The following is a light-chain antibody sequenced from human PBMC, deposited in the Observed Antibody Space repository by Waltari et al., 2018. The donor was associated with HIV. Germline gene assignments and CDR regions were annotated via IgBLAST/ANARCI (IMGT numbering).Light chain of an antibody. J-gene: IGLJ1*01. CDR2: EVS. CDR3: SSYAGSNVYV. V-gene: IGLV2-8*01. CDR1: TSDLGTYHY. Sequence: QSALTQPPSASGSPGQSVTISCTGTTSDLGTYHYVSWYQQHPGKAPKLMIYEVSKRPSGVPDRFFGSKSGNTASLTVSGLQTEDEADYYCSSYAGSNVYVFGTGTKVTVL.